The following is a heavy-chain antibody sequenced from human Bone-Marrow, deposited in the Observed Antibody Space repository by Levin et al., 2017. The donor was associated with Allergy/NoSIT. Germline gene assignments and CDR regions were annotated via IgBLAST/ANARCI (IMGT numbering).Heavy chain of an antibody. Sequence: GESLKISCAASGFTFSSYEMNWVRQAPGKGLEWVSYISSSGSTIYYADSVKGRFTISRDNAKNSLYLQMNSLRAEDTAVYYCARGSCSSTSCYAYYYYYYYMDVWGKGTTVTVSS. J-gene: IGHJ6*03. CDR2: ISSSGSTI. D-gene: IGHD2-2*01. V-gene: IGHV3-48*03. CDR3: ARGSCSSTSCYAYYYYYYYMDV. CDR1: GFTFSSYE.